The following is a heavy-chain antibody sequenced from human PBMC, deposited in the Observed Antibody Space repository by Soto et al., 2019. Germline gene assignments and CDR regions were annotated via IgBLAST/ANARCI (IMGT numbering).Heavy chain of an antibody. CDR2: ISSSGNTI. CDR3: ARDEYGGAYDY. V-gene: IGHV3-48*03. D-gene: IGHD4-17*01. CDR1: GFTFSNYT. J-gene: IGHJ4*02. Sequence: EVQLVESGGGLVQPGGSLRLSCAASGFTFSNYTMNWVRKDPGKGLEWVSYISSSGNTIHYADSVKGRFTISRDNAKKSLYLQMNSLRAEYTAVYYCARDEYGGAYDYWGQGTLVTVSS.